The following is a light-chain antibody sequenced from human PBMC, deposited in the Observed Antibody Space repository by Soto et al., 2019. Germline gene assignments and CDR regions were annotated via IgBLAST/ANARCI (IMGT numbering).Light chain of an antibody. CDR1: QSVRAW. Sequence: DIQMTQSLSSVSASVGDSVTITCRASQSVRAWLAWYQQKEGKAPKLLIYGATSLLRGVPRRFSGSGSGTDFTLTISGLLPEDFATYYCQQGNSLPLTFGGGTKVEIK. CDR2: GAT. V-gene: IGKV1D-12*01. J-gene: IGKJ4*01. CDR3: QQGNSLPLT.